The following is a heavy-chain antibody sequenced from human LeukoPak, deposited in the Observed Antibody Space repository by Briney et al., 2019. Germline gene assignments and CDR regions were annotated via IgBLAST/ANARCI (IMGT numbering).Heavy chain of an antibody. CDR2: ISGGSSYT. Sequence: PGGSLRLSCAASGCTFSDYYMTWFRQAPGKGLEWVSYISGGSSYTNFADSVKGRFTISRDNAKNSLYLQMNSLRAEDTAVYYCARVSLLDDGGLGDYWGQGTLVTVSS. CDR3: ARVSLLDDGGLGDY. J-gene: IGHJ4*02. D-gene: IGHD4-23*01. CDR1: GCTFSDYY. V-gene: IGHV3-11*06.